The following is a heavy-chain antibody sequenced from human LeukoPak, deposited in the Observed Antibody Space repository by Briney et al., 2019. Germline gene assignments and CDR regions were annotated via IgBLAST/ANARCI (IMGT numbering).Heavy chain of an antibody. J-gene: IGHJ3*02. CDR1: GGTFSSYA. CDR3: ARGVVIAQGDAFDI. V-gene: IGHV1-69*01. Sequence: ASVKVSCKASGGTFSSYAISWVRQAPGQGLEWMGGIIPIFGTANYAQKFQGRVTITADESTSTAYMELSSLRSEDTAVYYCARGVVIAQGDAFDIWGQGTMVTVSS. D-gene: IGHD2-21*01. CDR2: IIPIFGTA.